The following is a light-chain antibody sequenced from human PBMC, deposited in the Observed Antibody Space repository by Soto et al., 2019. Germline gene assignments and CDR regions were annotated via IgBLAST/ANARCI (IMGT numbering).Light chain of an antibody. CDR1: QSVSSTY. V-gene: IGKV3-20*01. CDR3: QQYGSSPPIT. J-gene: IGKJ5*01. Sequence: EIVLTQSPGTLSLSPGERATLSCRASQSVSSTYLAWYQQKPGQPPRLLIYGASSRATGIPDRFIGSGSGTNFTLTISRLEPEDFAVYYCQQYGSSPPITFGQGTRLEIK. CDR2: GAS.